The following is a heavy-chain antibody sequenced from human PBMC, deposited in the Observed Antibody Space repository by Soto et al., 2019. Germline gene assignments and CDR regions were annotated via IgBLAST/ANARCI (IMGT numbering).Heavy chain of an antibody. CDR1: GFTFTSSA. CDR3: ARSSMVVTALGY. CDR2: IVVGSGNT. D-gene: IGHD2-21*02. J-gene: IGHJ4*02. Sequence: SVKVSCKASGFTFTSSAVQWVRQARGQRLAWIGWIVVGSGNTNYAQKFQERVTITRDTSTSTAYMELSSLRSEDTAVYYCARSSMVVTALGYWGQGTLVTVSS. V-gene: IGHV1-58*01.